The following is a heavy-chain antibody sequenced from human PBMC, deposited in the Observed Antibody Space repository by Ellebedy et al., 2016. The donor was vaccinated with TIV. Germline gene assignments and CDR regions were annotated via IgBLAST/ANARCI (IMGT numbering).Heavy chain of an antibody. CDR1: GFTFSSYA. V-gene: IGHV3-9*01. J-gene: IGHJ4*02. CDR3: AKDLRYSSVVSEYYFDY. D-gene: IGHD6-19*01. CDR2: ISWNSGSI. Sequence: SLKISXAASGFTFSSYAMHWVRQAPGKGLEWVSGISWNSGSIGYADSVKGRFTISRDNAKNSLYLQMNSLRAEDTALYYCAKDLRYSSVVSEYYFDYWGQGTLVTVSS.